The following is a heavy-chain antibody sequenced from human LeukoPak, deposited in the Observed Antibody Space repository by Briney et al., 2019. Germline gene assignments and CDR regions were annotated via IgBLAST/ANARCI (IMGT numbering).Heavy chain of an antibody. J-gene: IGHJ4*02. V-gene: IGHV1-69*13. CDR1: GGTFSSYA. D-gene: IGHD4-17*01. CDR2: IIPIFGTA. CDR3: ARARYGDYVPFDY. Sequence: GASVKVSCKASGGTFSSYAISWVRQAPGQGLEWMGGIIPIFGTANYAQKFQGRVTITADESTSTAYIELSSLRSEDTAVYYCARARYGDYVPFDYWGQGTLVTVSS.